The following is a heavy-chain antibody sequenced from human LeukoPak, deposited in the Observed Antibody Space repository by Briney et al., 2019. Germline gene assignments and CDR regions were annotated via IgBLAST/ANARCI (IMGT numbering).Heavy chain of an antibody. J-gene: IGHJ4*02. D-gene: IGHD4-17*01. V-gene: IGHV1-2*02. Sequence: GASVKVSCKASGYTFTGYYMHWVRQAPGQGLEWMGWINPNSGGTNYAQKFQGRVTMTRDTSISTAYMELSRLRSDDTAVYYCARDTDYGDYPNFDYWGQGTLVTVSS. CDR3: ARDTDYGDYPNFDY. CDR2: INPNSGGT. CDR1: GYTFTGYY.